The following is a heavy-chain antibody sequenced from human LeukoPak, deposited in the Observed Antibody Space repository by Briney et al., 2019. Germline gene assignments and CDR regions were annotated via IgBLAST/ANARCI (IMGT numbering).Heavy chain of an antibody. CDR3: ARDDNWNDKPFDF. V-gene: IGHV3-21*01. D-gene: IGHD1-20*01. Sequence: PGGSLRLSCAASGFNLRAYNMNWVRQAPGKGLEWVSSISTSSSYIYYADSVKGRVTISTDNAENSLYLQMHSLRVEDTALYYCARDDNWNDKPFDFWGQGALVTVSS. CDR2: ISTSSSYI. CDR1: GFNLRAYN. J-gene: IGHJ4*02.